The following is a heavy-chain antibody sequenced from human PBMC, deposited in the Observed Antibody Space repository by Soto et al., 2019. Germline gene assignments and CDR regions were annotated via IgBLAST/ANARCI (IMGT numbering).Heavy chain of an antibody. CDR3: AREIVVVVAATRSTFDP. D-gene: IGHD2-15*01. V-gene: IGHV3-30-3*01. Sequence: GGSLRLSGAASGFTFSSYSIHWVRQAPCKGLEWVAVISYDGINKYYADSVKGRFTISRDNSKKTLYLQMNSLGAEDTAVYYCAREIVVVVAATRSTFDPWGQGTLVTFSS. CDR1: GFTFSSYS. J-gene: IGHJ5*02. CDR2: ISYDGINK.